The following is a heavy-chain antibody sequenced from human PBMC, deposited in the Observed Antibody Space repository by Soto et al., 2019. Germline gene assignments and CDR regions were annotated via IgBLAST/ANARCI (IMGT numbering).Heavy chain of an antibody. CDR3: ASLAVAEGFDP. J-gene: IGHJ5*02. V-gene: IGHV3-53*02. CDR2: IHAGGNT. D-gene: IGHD6-19*01. CDR1: GFRVSNNY. Sequence: EVQLVETGGGLIQPGGSLRLSCAASGFRVSNNYMSWVRQAPGKGLEWVSIIHAGGNTYYADSVKGRFTISRDNSRNTVNLQTNGLRNEDTGMYYFASLAVAEGFDPWGQGTKVTVSS.